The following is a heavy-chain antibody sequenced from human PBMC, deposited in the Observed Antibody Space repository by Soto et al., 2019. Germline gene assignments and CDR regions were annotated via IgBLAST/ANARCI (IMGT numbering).Heavy chain of an antibody. CDR3: VREGGWYDYFDY. D-gene: IGHD6-19*01. J-gene: IGHJ4*02. V-gene: IGHV3-13*01. CDR1: GFTFSSYD. CDR2: IGTAGDT. Sequence: EVQLVESGGGLVQPGGSLRLSCAASGFTFSSYDMHWVRQATGKGLEWVSAIGTAGDTYYPGSVKGRFTVSRENAKNSFYLQMNSLRAGDTAVYYCVREGGWYDYFDYWGQGTLVTVSS.